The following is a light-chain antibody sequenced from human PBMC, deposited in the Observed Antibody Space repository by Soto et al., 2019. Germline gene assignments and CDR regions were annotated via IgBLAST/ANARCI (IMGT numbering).Light chain of an antibody. V-gene: IGKV1-5*03. CDR3: QHYNGYSRS. Sequence: DIQMTQSPSTLSASVGDRVTITCRASQGTNNWLAWFQQKPGKAPKLLIYRASSLQTGVPSRFSGSGSGTEFTLTIGSLQPDDSATYYCQHYNGYSRSFGQGTKLEIK. CDR1: QGTNNW. CDR2: RAS. J-gene: IGKJ2*01.